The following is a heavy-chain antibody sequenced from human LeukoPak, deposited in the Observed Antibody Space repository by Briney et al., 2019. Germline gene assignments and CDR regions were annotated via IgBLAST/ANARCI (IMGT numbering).Heavy chain of an antibody. V-gene: IGHV3-21*01. Sequence: GGSLRLSCAASGFTFSSYSMNWVRQAPGKGLEWVSSISSSSSYIYYADSVKGRFTISRDNAKNSLYLQMNSLRAEDTAVYYCAREEAVAVSFDYWGQGTLVTVSS. D-gene: IGHD6-19*01. CDR3: AREEAVAVSFDY. CDR2: ISSSSSYI. CDR1: GFTFSSYS. J-gene: IGHJ4*02.